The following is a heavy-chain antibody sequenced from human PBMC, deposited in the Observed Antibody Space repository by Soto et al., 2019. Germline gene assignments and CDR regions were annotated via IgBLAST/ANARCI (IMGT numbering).Heavy chain of an antibody. J-gene: IGHJ4*02. Sequence: VSLGFSCAADVFTFSAYVMIVVRQAPGKGLEWVSSITSSVGGTYYADSVKGLFTVSRDNSKNTVYLQMNSLRDEDTAVYYCAKLTAAWGQGTLVTVSS. D-gene: IGHD6-13*01. CDR1: VFTFSAYV. V-gene: IGHV3-23*01. CDR3: AKLTAA. CDR2: ITSSVGGT.